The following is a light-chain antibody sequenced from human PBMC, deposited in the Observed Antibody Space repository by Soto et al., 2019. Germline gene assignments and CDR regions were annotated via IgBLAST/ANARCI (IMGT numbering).Light chain of an antibody. V-gene: IGKV1-5*03. CDR3: QQYNSYST. CDR1: QTINNL. Sequence: DIQMTQSPSTLSASVGDRVTITCRASQTINNLMAWYQQKPGQAPKLLIYKASNLETGVPSRFSGSGSGTEFTLTISSLQPDDFATYYCQQYNSYSTVGQGTRLEIK. J-gene: IGKJ5*01. CDR2: KAS.